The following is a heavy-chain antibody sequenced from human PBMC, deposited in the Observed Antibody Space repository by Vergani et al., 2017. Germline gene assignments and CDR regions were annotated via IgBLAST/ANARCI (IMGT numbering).Heavy chain of an antibody. Sequence: QVQLVQSGAEVKKPGASVKVSCKASGYTFTGYYMHWVRQAPGQGLEWMGWINPNSGGTNYAQKFQGRVTMTRDTSISTAYMELSSLRSEDTAVYYCAASNYYEIVGAFDIWGQGTMVTVSS. J-gene: IGHJ3*02. D-gene: IGHD3-22*01. CDR1: GYTFTGYY. CDR2: INPNSGGT. V-gene: IGHV1-2*02. CDR3: AASNYYEIVGAFDI.